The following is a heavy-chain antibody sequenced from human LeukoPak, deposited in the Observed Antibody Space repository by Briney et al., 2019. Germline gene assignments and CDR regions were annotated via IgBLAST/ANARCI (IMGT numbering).Heavy chain of an antibody. Sequence: ASVKVSCKASGYTFTDYYMHWMRQAPGQGLEWMGWINPNSGGTNYAQKFQGRVTMTRDTSISTGYMELRRLTSDDTAVYYCAIGGVMATIRGWFDPWGQGTLVTVSS. V-gene: IGHV1-2*02. CDR2: INPNSGGT. D-gene: IGHD5-24*01. J-gene: IGHJ5*02. CDR3: AIGGVMATIRGWFDP. CDR1: GYTFTDYY.